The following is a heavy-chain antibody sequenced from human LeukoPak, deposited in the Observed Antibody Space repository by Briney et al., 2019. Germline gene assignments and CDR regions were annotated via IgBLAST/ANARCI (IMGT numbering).Heavy chain of an antibody. CDR1: GFTFGSYS. CDR3: VGGRGDITRGDAFDI. J-gene: IGHJ3*02. Sequence: GGSLRLSCAASGFTFGSYSMNWVRQAPGKGLEWVSYISSSSSTIYYADSVKGRFTISRDNAKNSLYLQMNSLRAEDTAVYYCVGGRGDITRGDAFDIWGQGTMVTVSS. V-gene: IGHV3-48*01. D-gene: IGHD3-10*01. CDR2: ISSSSSTI.